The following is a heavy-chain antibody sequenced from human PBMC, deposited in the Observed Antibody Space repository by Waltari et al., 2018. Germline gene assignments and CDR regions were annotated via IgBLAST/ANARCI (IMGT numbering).Heavy chain of an antibody. CDR1: GGSISSSSYY. D-gene: IGHD4-17*01. CDR2: IYYSGST. J-gene: IGHJ4*02. CDR3: ARHGIYGDYPIDY. Sequence: QLQLQESGPGLVKPSETLSLTCTVSGGSISSSSYYWGWIRQPPGKGLEWIGSIYYSGSTYYNPSLKSRVTISVDTSKNQFSLKLSSVTAADMAVYYCARHGIYGDYPIDYWGQGTLVTVSS. V-gene: IGHV4-39*07.